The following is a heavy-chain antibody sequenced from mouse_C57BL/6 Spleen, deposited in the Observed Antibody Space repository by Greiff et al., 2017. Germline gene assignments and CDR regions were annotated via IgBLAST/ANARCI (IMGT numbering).Heavy chain of an antibody. V-gene: IGHV1-80*01. CDR3: ARDGGLRREDYYAMDD. Sequence: VQLQQSGAELVKPGASVKISCKASGYAFSSYWMNWVKQRPGKGLEWIGQIYPGDGDTNYNGKFKGKATLTADKSSSTAYMQLSSLTSEDSAVYFCARDGGLRREDYYAMDDWGQGTSVTVSS. CDR2: IYPGDGDT. D-gene: IGHD2-2*01. J-gene: IGHJ4*01. CDR1: GYAFSSYW.